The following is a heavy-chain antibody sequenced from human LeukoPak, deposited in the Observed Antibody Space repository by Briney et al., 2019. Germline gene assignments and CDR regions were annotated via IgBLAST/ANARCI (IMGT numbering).Heavy chain of an antibody. CDR1: GYTFTSYY. V-gene: IGHV1-46*01. D-gene: IGHD6-6*01. CDR3: ARDVSSSFYYYYYMDV. J-gene: IGHJ6*03. CDR2: INPSGGST. Sequence: ASVKVSCKASGYTFTSYYMHWVRQAPGQGLEWMGIINPSGGSTSHAQKFQGRVTMTTDTSTSTAYMELRSLRSDDTAVYYCARDVSSSFYYYYYMDVWGKGTTVTVSS.